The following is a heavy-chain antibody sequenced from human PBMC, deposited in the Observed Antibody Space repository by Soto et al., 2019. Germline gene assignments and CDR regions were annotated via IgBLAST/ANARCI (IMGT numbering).Heavy chain of an antibody. CDR3: ARPIAGLLRLGEFD. J-gene: IGHJ4*02. CDR1: GFTLSSYA. CDR2: ISGSCGST. Sequence: GGSLRLSFAASGFTLSSYALSWVRQAPGKGLEWVSAISGSCGSTYYADSVKGRFTISRDNSKNTLYLQMNSLRAEDTAVYYCARPIAGLLRLGEFDWGQGTVVAVNS. D-gene: IGHD3-16*01. V-gene: IGHV3-23*01.